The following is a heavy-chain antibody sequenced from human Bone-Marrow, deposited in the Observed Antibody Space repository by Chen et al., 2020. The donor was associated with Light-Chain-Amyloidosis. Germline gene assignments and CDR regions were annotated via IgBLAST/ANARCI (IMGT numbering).Heavy chain of an antibody. J-gene: IGHJ4*02. V-gene: IGHV1-2*06. CDR2: IKPSSGAT. Sequence: QVQLVQSGADVPEPGPPVALSCKTSGYLFTGFYIHWIRQAPGEGLQWMGRIKPSSGATNYAQQFQGRITLSRDTSVNTAYMELHNLTSDATAVYFCAREGGVAAPLDHWGQGTLVTVSA. CDR1: GYLFTGFY. D-gene: IGHD6-13*01. CDR3: AREGGVAAPLDH.